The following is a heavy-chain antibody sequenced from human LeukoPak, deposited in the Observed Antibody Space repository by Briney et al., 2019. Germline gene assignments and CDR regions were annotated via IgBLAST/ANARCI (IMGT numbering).Heavy chain of an antibody. CDR3: AKLYYDILTGYSVPDY. CDR2: IRYDGSNK. Sequence: GGSLRLSCAASGFTFSSYGMHWVRQAPGKGLEWVAFIRYDGSNKYYADSVKGRLTISRDNSKNTLYLQMNSLRAEDTAVYYCAKLYYDILTGYSVPDYWGQGTLVTVSS. V-gene: IGHV3-30*02. CDR1: GFTFSSYG. J-gene: IGHJ4*02. D-gene: IGHD3-9*01.